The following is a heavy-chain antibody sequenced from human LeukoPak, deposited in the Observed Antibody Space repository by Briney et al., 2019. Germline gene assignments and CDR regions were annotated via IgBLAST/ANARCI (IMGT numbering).Heavy chain of an antibody. CDR2: IYPDDSDT. J-gene: IGHJ4*02. D-gene: IGHD2-2*01. CDR1: GYSFTNYW. Sequence: GESLKIFCEGSGYSFTNYWIGWVRQMPGKGLEWMGVIYPDDSDTRYSPSFQGQVTISVDKSIGTAYLQWSSLKASDTAMYYCAIGGDSSTSCYRCFNYWGQGTLVTVSS. CDR3: AIGGDSSTSCYRCFNY. V-gene: IGHV5-51*01.